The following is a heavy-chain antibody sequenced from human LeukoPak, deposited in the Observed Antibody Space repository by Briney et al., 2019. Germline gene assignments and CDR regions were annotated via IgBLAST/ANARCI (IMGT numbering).Heavy chain of an antibody. Sequence: WASVKVSCKASGGALSDYTISWVRQAPGQGLEWMGAILRMLGTAKYAQSLQGRVTITTDDSSSTVYMELSSLRFEDTASYFCARDGLLTRTGMDVWGKGTTVTVSS. J-gene: IGHJ6*03. D-gene: IGHD3/OR15-3a*01. CDR3: ARDGLLTRTGMDV. CDR1: GGALSDYT. CDR2: ILRMLGTA. V-gene: IGHV1-69*16.